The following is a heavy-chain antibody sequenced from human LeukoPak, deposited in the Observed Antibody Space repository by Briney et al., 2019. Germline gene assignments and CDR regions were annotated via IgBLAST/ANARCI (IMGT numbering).Heavy chain of an antibody. CDR1: GFTFSSYW. Sequence: PGGSLRLSCAASGFTFSSYWMHWVRQAPGKGPVWVSRISGDGRSTHYADSVKGRFTISRDNTKSALYLQMNTLRAEDTAVYYCVRTNYYFDYWGQGTLVTVSS. CDR3: VRTNYYFDY. D-gene: IGHD4/OR15-4a*01. J-gene: IGHJ4*02. CDR2: ISGDGRST. V-gene: IGHV3-74*01.